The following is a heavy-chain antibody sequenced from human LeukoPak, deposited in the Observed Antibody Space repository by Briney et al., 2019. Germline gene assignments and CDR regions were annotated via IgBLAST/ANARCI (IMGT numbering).Heavy chain of an antibody. CDR1: GFNFSNYW. J-gene: IGHJ6*02. D-gene: IGHD3-22*01. Sequence: GGSLRLSCAASGFNFSNYWMHWVRQVPGKGPVWVSRINSDGSSTRYADSVKGRSTISRDNAKNMLSLQMNSLRVEDTAVYYCARSHYYDSSGSFDYVYGLDVWGQGTTVTVSS. CDR2: INSDGSST. CDR3: ARSHYYDSSGSFDYVYGLDV. V-gene: IGHV3-74*01.